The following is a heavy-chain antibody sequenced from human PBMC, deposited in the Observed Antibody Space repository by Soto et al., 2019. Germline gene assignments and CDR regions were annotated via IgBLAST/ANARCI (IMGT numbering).Heavy chain of an antibody. CDR1: GDSISSGGYY. Sequence: PSETLSLTCTVFGDSISSGGYYWSWIRQHAGTGLEWIGYIYYSGSTYSHPSLNSRVSISVDTSENQFSLRLTSVTAADTAVYYCVTVNLVGAAYYFDYWGPGTLVTVSS. V-gene: IGHV4-30-4*08. J-gene: IGHJ4*02. D-gene: IGHD1-26*01. CDR2: IYYSGST. CDR3: VTVNLVGAAYYFDY.